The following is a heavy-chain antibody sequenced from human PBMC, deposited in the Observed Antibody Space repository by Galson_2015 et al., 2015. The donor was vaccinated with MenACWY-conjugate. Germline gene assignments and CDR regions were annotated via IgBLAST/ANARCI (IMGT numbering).Heavy chain of an antibody. CDR1: GFTFNNYW. J-gene: IGHJ6*03. D-gene: IGHD2-15*01. Sequence: SLRLSCAASGFTFNNYWMHWVRQPPGKGLEWISYIKADGSFSNYIDSVKGRFTISRDNSKNTLYLQMSRLRAEDTALYYCAKDVYMDVWGKGTTVSVSS. CDR3: AKDVYMDV. CDR2: IKADGSFS. V-gene: IGHV3-74*01.